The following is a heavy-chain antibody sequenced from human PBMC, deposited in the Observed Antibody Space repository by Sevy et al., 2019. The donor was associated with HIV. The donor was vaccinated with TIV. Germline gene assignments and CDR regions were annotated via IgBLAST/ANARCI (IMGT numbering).Heavy chain of an antibody. V-gene: IGHV1-2*06. CDR1: GYTFTGYY. Sequence: ASVKVSCKASGYTFTGYYMHWVRQAPGQGLEWMGRINPNSGGTNYAQKFQGRVTMTRDTSISTAYMELSRLRSDDTAGYYCAREFDFWSGYYAYGMDVWGQGTTVTVSS. J-gene: IGHJ6*02. D-gene: IGHD3-3*01. CDR3: AREFDFWSGYYAYGMDV. CDR2: INPNSGGT.